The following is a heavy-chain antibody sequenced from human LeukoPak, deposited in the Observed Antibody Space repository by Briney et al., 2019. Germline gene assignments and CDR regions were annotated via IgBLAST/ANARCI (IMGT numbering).Heavy chain of an antibody. CDR2: ISGSGGST. D-gene: IGHD3-10*01. J-gene: IGHJ4*02. CDR3: AKTHYYGSGSPISLDY. V-gene: IGHV3-23*01. CDR1: GFTFSSYS. Sequence: GGSLRLSCAASGFTFSSYSMSWVRQAPGKGLGWVSAISGSGGSTYYADSVKGRFTISRDNSKNTLYLQMNSLRAEDTAVYYCAKTHYYGSGSPISLDYWGQGTLVTVSS.